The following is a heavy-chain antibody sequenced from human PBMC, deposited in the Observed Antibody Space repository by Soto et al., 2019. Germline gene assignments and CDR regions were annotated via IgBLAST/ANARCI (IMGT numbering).Heavy chain of an antibody. J-gene: IGHJ4*02. Sequence: ASVKVSCKTSGGTFSSYAISWVRQAPGQGLEWMGGIIPIFGTANYAQKFQGRVTITADESTSTAYMELSSLRSEDTAVYYCASSAYGGSDYWGQGTLVTVSS. D-gene: IGHD4-17*01. CDR2: IIPIFGTA. V-gene: IGHV1-69*13. CDR1: GGTFSSYA. CDR3: ASSAYGGSDY.